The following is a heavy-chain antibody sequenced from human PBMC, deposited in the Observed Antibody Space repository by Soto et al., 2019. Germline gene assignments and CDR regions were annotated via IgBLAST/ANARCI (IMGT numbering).Heavy chain of an antibody. J-gene: IGHJ5*02. CDR2: IHHSGTT. CDR1: GGSMSSGGYF. CDR3: STGNWNWTDL. Sequence: TLTITCNVSGGSMSSGGYFWTWVRQSPGTGLEWIGNIHHSGTTSYNPSLKSRFTLSLDTSKNQSSLLLSSLTARKTDPLHCSTGNWNWTDLSGQGTQVTV. D-gene: IGHD1-1*01. V-gene: IGHV4-30-2*06.